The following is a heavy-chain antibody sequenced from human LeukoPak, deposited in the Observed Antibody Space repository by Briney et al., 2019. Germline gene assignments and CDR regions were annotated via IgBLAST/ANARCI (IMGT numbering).Heavy chain of an antibody. CDR2: ISSDGNDK. V-gene: IGHV3-30*03. Sequence: GGSLRLSCAASGVTFSSYGMHRVRQAPGKGLEWVALISSDGNDKLYGDSVKGRFTISRDDSKSTLYLQMNSLRAEDTAVYYCTTKVIRGNSGDDYDDWGQGTLVTVSS. D-gene: IGHD5-12*01. CDR3: TTKVIRGNSGDDYDD. J-gene: IGHJ4*02. CDR1: GVTFSSYG.